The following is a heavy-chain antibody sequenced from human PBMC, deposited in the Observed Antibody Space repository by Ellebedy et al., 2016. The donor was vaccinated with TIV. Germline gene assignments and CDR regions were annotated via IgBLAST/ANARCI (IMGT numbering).Heavy chain of an antibody. CDR3: ARHRLGYCSGGSCYEGAY. Sequence: SETLSLTXAVYGGSFSGYYWSWIRQPPGKGLEWIGEINHSGSTNYNPSLKSRVTMSVDTSRNHFSLKLSSVTAADTAVYYCARHRLGYCSGGSCYEGAYWGQGTLVTVSS. J-gene: IGHJ4*02. D-gene: IGHD2-15*01. CDR2: INHSGST. V-gene: IGHV4-34*01. CDR1: GGSFSGYY.